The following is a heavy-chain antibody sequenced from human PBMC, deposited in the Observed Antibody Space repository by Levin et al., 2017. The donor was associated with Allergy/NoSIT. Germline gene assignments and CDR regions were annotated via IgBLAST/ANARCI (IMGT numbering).Heavy chain of an antibody. J-gene: IGHJ6*03. Sequence: GGSLRLSCAASGFTFSSYGMHWVRQAPGKGLEWVAVISYDGSNKYYADSVKGRFTISRDNSKNTLYLQMNSLRAEDTAVYYCAKVGTDLQLTGDRTYYYYDYYMDVWGKGTTVTVSS. V-gene: IGHV3-30*18. CDR1: GFTFSSYG. D-gene: IGHD7-27*01. CDR3: AKVGTDLQLTGDRTYYYYDYYMDV. CDR2: ISYDGSNK.